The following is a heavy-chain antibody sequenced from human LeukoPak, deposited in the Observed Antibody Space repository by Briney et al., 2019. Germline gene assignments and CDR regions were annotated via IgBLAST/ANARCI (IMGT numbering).Heavy chain of an antibody. CDR3: ARGSSLVYYYDSSGYSD. CDR2: MNPNSGNT. Sequence: GASVKVSFKASGYTFTSYDINWVRQATGQGLEWMGWMNPNSGNTGYAQKFQGRVTMTRNTSISTAYMELSSLRSEDTAVYYCARGSSLVYYYDSSGYSDWGQGTLVTVSS. V-gene: IGHV1-8*01. CDR1: GYTFTSYD. J-gene: IGHJ4*02. D-gene: IGHD3-22*01.